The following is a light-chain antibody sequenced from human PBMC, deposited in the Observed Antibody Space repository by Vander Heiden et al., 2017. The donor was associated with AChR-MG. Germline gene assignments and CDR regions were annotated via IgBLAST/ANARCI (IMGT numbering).Light chain of an antibody. CDR3: SSYAGSNNLV. Sequence: QSALTQPTSASGSPGQSVTISCTGTNSDIGAYNYVSWYQQSPGKAPKLIICEGSKRPSGVPDRFSGSQSGNTASLTVSGLQEKDEAEYYCSSYAGSNNLVFGGGTKLTVL. CDR2: EGS. CDR1: NSDIGAYNY. V-gene: IGLV2-8*01. J-gene: IGLJ2*01.